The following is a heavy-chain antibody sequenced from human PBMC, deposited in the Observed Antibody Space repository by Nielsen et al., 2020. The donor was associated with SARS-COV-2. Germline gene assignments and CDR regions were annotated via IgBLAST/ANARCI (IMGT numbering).Heavy chain of an antibody. V-gene: IGHV3-7*01. J-gene: IGHJ4*02. CDR2: IKQDGSEK. D-gene: IGHD3-3*01. Sequence: GESLKISCAASGFTFSSYAMNWVRQAPGKGLEWVANIKQDGSEKYYVDSVKGRFTISRDNAKNSLYLQMNSLRAEDTAVYYCARDRSSWSGYFYYFDYWGQGTLVTVSS. CDR3: ARDRSSWSGYFYYFDY. CDR1: GFTFSSYA.